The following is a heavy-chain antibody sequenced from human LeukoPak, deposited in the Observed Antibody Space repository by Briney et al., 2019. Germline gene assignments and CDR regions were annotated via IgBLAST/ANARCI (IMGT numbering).Heavy chain of an antibody. J-gene: IGHJ4*02. Sequence: GGSLRLSCAASGFTVSSNYMSWVRQAPGKGLEWVSVIYSGGSTYYADSVKGRFTISRDNSKNTLYLQMNSLRAEDTAMYYCAREFQDYYGSGSYFDYWGQGTLVTVSS. D-gene: IGHD3-10*01. CDR3: AREFQDYYGSGSYFDY. CDR1: GFTVSSNY. V-gene: IGHV3-53*01. CDR2: IYSGGST.